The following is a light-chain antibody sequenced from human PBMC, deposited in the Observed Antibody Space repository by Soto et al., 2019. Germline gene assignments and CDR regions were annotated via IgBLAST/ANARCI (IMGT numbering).Light chain of an antibody. CDR2: AAS. CDR3: QQSYSTPRT. Sequence: DIQMTQSPSSLSASVGDRVTITCRASQSISSYLNWYQQKPGKAPKLLIYAASSLQSGVPSRSSGSGSGTDFTLTISSLQPEDFATYDGQQSYSTPRTFGQGTKVDIK. J-gene: IGKJ1*01. CDR1: QSISSY. V-gene: IGKV1-39*01.